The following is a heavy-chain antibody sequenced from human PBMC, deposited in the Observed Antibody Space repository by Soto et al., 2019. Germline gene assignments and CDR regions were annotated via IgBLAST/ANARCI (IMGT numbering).Heavy chain of an antibody. V-gene: IGHV1-69*02. CDR3: ARDLGRFDSRGKKAY. CDR2: IIPTVGLA. J-gene: IGHJ4*02. D-gene: IGHD3-22*01. CDR1: GATFSSYT. Sequence: QVQLVQSGAEVKKPGSSVKVSCKTSGATFSSYTITWVRQAPGQGLEWMGRIIPTVGLANYAQKFQGRVTRTADTSTTTAYMALTSLRSEDTAAYYCARDLGRFDSRGKKAYWGPGTLVTVSS.